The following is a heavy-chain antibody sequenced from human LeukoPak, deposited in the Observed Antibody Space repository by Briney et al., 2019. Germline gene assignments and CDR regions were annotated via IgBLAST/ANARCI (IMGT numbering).Heavy chain of an antibody. CDR2: IRDTGRTV. CDR1: GFTFFSST. J-gene: IGHJ4*02. D-gene: IGHD2-8*01. V-gene: IGHV3-48*01. CDR3: VVNDQRGY. Sequence: QPGGSLRLSCAASGFTFFSSTMNWVRQAPAKGLEWVSSIRDTGRTVHYADSVRGRFTSSSDKAKISLWLQMKSLRVDDTAVYDCVVNDQRGYWGQGTLVTVSS.